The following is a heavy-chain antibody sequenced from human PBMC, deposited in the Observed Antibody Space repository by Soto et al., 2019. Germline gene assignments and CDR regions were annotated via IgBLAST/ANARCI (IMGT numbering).Heavy chain of an antibody. CDR2: ISGSGGST. J-gene: IGHJ4*02. V-gene: IGHV3-23*01. CDR3: ETIHMVRGVSLGY. D-gene: IGHD3-10*01. Sequence: GGSLRLSCAASGFTFSSYAMSWVRQAPGKGLEWVSAISGSGGSTYYADSVKGRFTISRDNSKNTLYLQMNSLRAEDTAVYYCETIHMVRGVSLGYWGQGTLVTVSS. CDR1: GFTFSSYA.